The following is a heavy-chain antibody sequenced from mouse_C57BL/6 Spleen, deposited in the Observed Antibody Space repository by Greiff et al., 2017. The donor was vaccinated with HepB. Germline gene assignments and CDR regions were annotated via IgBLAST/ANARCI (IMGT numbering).Heavy chain of an antibody. V-gene: IGHV2-9*01. J-gene: IGHJ4*01. CDR1: GFSLTSYG. D-gene: IGHD1-1*01. CDR3: AKRDYGSSVYAMDY. Sequence: VMLVESGPGLVAPSQSLSITCTVSGFSLTSYGVDWVRQPPGKGLEWLGVIWGGGSTNYNSALMSRLSIRKDNSKSQVFLKMSSLQTDDTAMYYCAKRDYGSSVYAMDYWGQGTSVTVSS. CDR2: IWGGGST.